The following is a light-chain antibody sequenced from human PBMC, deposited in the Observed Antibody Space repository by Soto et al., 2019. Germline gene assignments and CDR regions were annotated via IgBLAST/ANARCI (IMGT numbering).Light chain of an antibody. CDR3: QQSYSTPFT. CDR1: QSISSY. V-gene: IGKV1-39*01. J-gene: IGKJ2*01. CDR2: AAS. Sequence: DIQMTQSPSSLSASVGDRVTITCRASQSISSYLNWYQQKPGKAPQLLIYAASSLQSGVPSRFRGSGSGTDFTLAITNLQPEDFATYYCQQSYSTPFTFGQGTKLQIK.